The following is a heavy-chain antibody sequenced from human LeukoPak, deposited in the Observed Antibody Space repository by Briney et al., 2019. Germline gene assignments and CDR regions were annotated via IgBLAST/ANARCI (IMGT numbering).Heavy chain of an antibody. CDR1: GFTFSSYN. J-gene: IGHJ4*02. CDR2: ISGSSSYI. CDR3: ARGDGGSFDY. Sequence: GGSLRLSCAASGFTFSSYNMNWVRQAPGKGLEWVSSISGSSSYIFYADSVKGRFTISRDNAKNSLYLQMNGLRAEDTAVYYCARGDGGSFDYWGQGTLVTVSS. D-gene: IGHD2-21*02. V-gene: IGHV3-21*01.